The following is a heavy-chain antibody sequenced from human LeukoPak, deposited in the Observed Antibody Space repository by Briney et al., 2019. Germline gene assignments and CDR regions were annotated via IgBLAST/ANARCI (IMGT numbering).Heavy chain of an antibody. CDR3: ARGGYSSSWYHDS. V-gene: IGHV3-11*06. CDR1: GFTFSDYY. J-gene: IGHJ4*02. D-gene: IGHD6-13*01. CDR2: ISSSSSYM. Sequence: PGGSLRLSCAASGFTFSDYYMSWIRQAPGKGLEWVSSISSSSSYMYYADSVKGRFTISRDNAKNSLYMQVNSLRAEDTAVYYCARGGYSSSWYHDSWGQGTLVTVSP.